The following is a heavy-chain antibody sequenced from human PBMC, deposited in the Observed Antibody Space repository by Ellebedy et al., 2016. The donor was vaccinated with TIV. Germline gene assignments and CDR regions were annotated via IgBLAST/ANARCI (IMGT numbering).Heavy chain of an antibody. J-gene: IGHJ2*01. V-gene: IGHV4-39*01. CDR1: GGSLSSSSYY. CDR2: IFDTGST. Sequence: GSLRLSCTVSGGSLSSSSYYWGWIRQPPGKGLEWIGNIFDTGSTYYNPSLKSRVTISVDTSENQFSLKLSSVTAADTAVYYCARSLLIFTFDKCYFDLWGRGTLVTVSS. D-gene: IGHD3/OR15-3a*01. CDR3: ARSLLIFTFDKCYFDL.